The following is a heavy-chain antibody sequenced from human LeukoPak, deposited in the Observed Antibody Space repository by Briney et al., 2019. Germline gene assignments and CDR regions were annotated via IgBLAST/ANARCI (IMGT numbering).Heavy chain of an antibody. J-gene: IGHJ4*02. Sequence: APVKVSCKASGYTFTSYDINWVRQATGQGLEWMGWMNPNSGNTGYAQKFQGRVTMTRNTSISTAYMELSSLRSEDTAVYYCARAPRWLRGGYYFDYWGQGTLVTVSS. CDR2: MNPNSGNT. V-gene: IGHV1-8*01. CDR1: GYTFTSYD. D-gene: IGHD5-24*01. CDR3: ARAPRWLRGGYYFDY.